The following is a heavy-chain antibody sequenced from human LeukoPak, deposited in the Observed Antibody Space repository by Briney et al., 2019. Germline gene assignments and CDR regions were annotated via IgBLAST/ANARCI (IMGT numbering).Heavy chain of an antibody. J-gene: IGHJ4*02. Sequence: GASVEVSCKASGYTFTGYYMYWVRQAPGQGLEWMGRINPNSGGTHYAQKFQARVTMTRDTSISTVYMELSRLRSDDTAVYYCARDRVGGRAEYYFDYWGREPWSPSPQ. CDR1: GYTFTGYY. CDR3: ARDRVGGRAEYYFDY. D-gene: IGHD2-15*01. V-gene: IGHV1-2*06. CDR2: INPNSGGT.